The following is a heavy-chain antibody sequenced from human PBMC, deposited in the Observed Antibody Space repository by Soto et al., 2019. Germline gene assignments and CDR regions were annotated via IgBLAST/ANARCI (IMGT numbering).Heavy chain of an antibody. J-gene: IGHJ4*02. CDR1: GGSFSGYY. Sequence: SETLSLSCAVYGGSFSGYYWSWIRQPPGKGLEWIGEINHSGSTNYNPSLKSRVTISVDTSNNHFSLKLSSVTAADTAVYYCARGPPLYHFGPGSYYNKYDYWGQGTLVTVSS. V-gene: IGHV4-34*01. D-gene: IGHD3-10*01. CDR3: ARGPPLYHFGPGSYYNKYDY. CDR2: INHSGST.